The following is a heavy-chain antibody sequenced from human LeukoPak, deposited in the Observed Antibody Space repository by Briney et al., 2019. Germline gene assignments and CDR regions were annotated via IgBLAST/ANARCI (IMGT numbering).Heavy chain of an antibody. V-gene: IGHV3-48*04. CDR2: ISSSSSTI. D-gene: IGHD3-10*01. J-gene: IGHJ3*02. Sequence: PGGSLRLSCAASGFTFSSYSMNWVRQAPGKGLEWVSYISSSSSTIYYADSVKGRFTISRDNAKNSLYLQMNSLRAEDTAVYYCARDRGPLGFGEFGIWGQGTMVTVSS. CDR1: GFTFSSYS. CDR3: ARDRGPLGFGEFGI.